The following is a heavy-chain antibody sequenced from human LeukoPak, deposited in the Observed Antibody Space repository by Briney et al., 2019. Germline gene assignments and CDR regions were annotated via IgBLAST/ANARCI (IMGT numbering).Heavy chain of an antibody. CDR2: IYTSGST. CDR1: GGSFSGYY. CDR3: AREKAKDGDYVDYYYYMDV. Sequence: SETLSLTCAVYGGSFSGYYWSWIRQPAGKGLEWIGRIYTSGSTNYNPSLKSRVTMSVDTSKNQFSLKLSSVTAADTAVYYCAREKAKDGDYVDYYYYMDVWGKGTTVTVSS. J-gene: IGHJ6*03. D-gene: IGHD4-17*01. V-gene: IGHV4-4*07.